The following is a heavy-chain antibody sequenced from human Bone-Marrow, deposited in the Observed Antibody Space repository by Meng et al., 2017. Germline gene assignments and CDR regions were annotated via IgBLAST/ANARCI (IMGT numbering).Heavy chain of an antibody. CDR2: IYSGGST. Sequence: GESLKISCAASGFTVSSNYMSWVRQAPGKGLEWVSVIYSGGSTYYADSVKGRFTISRDNSKNTLYLQMNGLRAEDTAVYYCARDLHSSGWYSSAAWAQDYYYGMDVWGQGTTVTVSS. CDR3: ARDLHSSGWYSSAAWAQDYYYGMDV. D-gene: IGHD6-19*01. CDR1: GFTVSSNY. J-gene: IGHJ6*02. V-gene: IGHV3-53*01.